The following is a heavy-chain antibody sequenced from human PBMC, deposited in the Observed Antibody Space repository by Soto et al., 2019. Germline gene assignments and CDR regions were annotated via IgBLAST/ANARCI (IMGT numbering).Heavy chain of an antibody. Sequence: QLQPQESGPGLVKPSETLSLTCTVSGGSISSSSYYWGWIRQPPGKGLEWIGSIYYSGSTYYNPSLKSRVTISVDTSKNQFSLKLSSVTAADTAVYYCGTGYCSGGSCYRSTFDYWGQGTLVTVSS. CDR3: GTGYCSGGSCYRSTFDY. J-gene: IGHJ4*02. D-gene: IGHD2-15*01. V-gene: IGHV4-39*01. CDR2: IYYSGST. CDR1: GGSISSSSYY.